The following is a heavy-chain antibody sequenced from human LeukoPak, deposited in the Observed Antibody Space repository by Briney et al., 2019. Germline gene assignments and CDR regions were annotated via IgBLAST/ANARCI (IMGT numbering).Heavy chain of an antibody. D-gene: IGHD2-2*01. J-gene: IGHJ3*02. CDR2: IYTSGST. CDR1: GGSISSYY. V-gene: IGHV4-4*09. Sequence: SETLSLTCTVSGGSISSYYWSWIRQPPGKGLEWIGYIYTSGSTNYNPSLKSRVTISVDTSKNQFSLKLSSVTAADTAVYYCARVTMPDAFDIWGQGTMVTVSS. CDR3: ARVTMPDAFDI.